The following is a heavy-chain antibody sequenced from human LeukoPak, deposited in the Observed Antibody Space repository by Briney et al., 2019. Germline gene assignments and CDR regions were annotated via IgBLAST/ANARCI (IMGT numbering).Heavy chain of an antibody. CDR2: IYRSGST. D-gene: IGHD6-19*01. CDR1: GYSISNGYY. V-gene: IGHV4-38-2*02. J-gene: IGHJ4*02. Sequence: SETLSLTCTVSGYSISNGYYWDWIRQPPGRGLEWIGNIYRSGSTSYNPSLKSRVTISVDTSKNQFSLKVNSVTAADTAVYYCARRHSSGWFYYWGQGTLVTVSA. CDR3: ARRHSSGWFYY.